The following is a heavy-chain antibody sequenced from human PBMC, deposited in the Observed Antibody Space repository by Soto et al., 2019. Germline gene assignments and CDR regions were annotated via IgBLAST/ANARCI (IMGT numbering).Heavy chain of an antibody. CDR3: AREPKSNHCSAGSCYKPNGCDT. CDR2: ISTGGNPR. Sequence: VQLVESGGGLVQPGGSLRLSCAASGFTFRLYEMNWVRQAPGKGLEWLSYISTGGNPRHYADSVKGRFTISRDNDKNSLYLQMNILIAKDTAIYYCAREPKSNHCSAGSCYKPNGCDTWGQGTLVTVSS. CDR1: GFTFRLYE. J-gene: IGHJ5*02. D-gene: IGHD2-15*01. V-gene: IGHV3-48*03.